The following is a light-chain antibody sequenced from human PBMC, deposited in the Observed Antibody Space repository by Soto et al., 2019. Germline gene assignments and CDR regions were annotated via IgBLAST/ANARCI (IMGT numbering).Light chain of an antibody. Sequence: EIVLTQSPGTLSLSPGERATLSCRSSQSVNSNYLAWYQQKPGQAPTLLIYAASTRAAGFPDKFSGSGSETDFTLTISRLEPEDFAVYYCQQYGGSPWTFGQGTKVEIK. CDR3: QQYGGSPWT. CDR1: QSVNSNY. CDR2: AAS. J-gene: IGKJ1*01. V-gene: IGKV3-20*01.